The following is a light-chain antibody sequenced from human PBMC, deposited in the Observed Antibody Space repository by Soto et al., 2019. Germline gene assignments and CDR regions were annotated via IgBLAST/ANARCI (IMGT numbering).Light chain of an antibody. CDR2: EVS. CDR3: SSYTTRGSLV. V-gene: IGLV2-14*01. J-gene: IGLJ2*01. CDR1: SSDVGGYNY. Sequence: QSALTQPASVSGSPGQSITISCTGTSSDVGGYNYVSWYQQHPGKAPKLMIYEVSNRPSGVSNRFSGSKSGKTASLTISGLQAVDEADYYCSSYTTRGSLVFGGGTKVTVL.